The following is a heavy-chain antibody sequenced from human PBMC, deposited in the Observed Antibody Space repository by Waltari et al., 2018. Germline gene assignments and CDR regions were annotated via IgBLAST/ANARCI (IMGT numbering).Heavy chain of an antibody. V-gene: IGHV3-53*01. CDR2: IYSGGST. CDR3: ARFHSSGWYYFDY. Sequence: EVQLVESGGGLIQPGGSLRLSCAASGFTVSSNYMSWVRQAPGKGLEWVAGIYSGGSTYYADSVKGRFTISRDNSKNTLYLQMNSLRAEDTAVYYCARFHSSGWYYFDYWGQGTLVTVSS. CDR1: GFTVSSNY. D-gene: IGHD6-19*01. J-gene: IGHJ4*02.